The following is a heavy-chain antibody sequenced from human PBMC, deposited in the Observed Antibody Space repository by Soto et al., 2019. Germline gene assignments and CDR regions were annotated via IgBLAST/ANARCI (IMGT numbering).Heavy chain of an antibody. CDR1: GYSSTSDW. CDR3: ASLSVGYLNYCYYDGMDG. V-gene: IGHV5-51*01. CDR2: IYPGDSDT. Sequence: GQYLKISCKGSGYSSTSDWNVWVRQMPGKGLEWMGIIYPGDSDTRYSPSFQVQVTISADKSISTAYLQWSSPNASDTALDYCASLSVGYLNYCYYDGMDGCTQGT. D-gene: IGHD1-26*01. J-gene: IGHJ6*02.